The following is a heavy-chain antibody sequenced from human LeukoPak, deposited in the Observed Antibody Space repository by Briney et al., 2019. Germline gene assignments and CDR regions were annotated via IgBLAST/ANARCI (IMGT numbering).Heavy chain of an antibody. CDR3: AKDGNYYPLGNMVGYYFDY. J-gene: IGHJ4*02. Sequence: GGSLRLSCAASGFTFSSYAMSWVRQAPGKGLEWVSAISGSGGSTYYADSVKGRFTISRDNSKNTLYLHMNSLRAEDTAVYYCAKDGNYYPLGNMVGYYFDYWGQGTLVTVSS. D-gene: IGHD3-22*01. CDR2: ISGSGGST. CDR1: GFTFSSYA. V-gene: IGHV3-23*01.